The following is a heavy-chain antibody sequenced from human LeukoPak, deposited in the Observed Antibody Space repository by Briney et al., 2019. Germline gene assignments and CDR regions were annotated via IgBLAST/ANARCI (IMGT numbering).Heavy chain of an antibody. CDR2: IYYSGST. J-gene: IGHJ6*02. CDR1: GGSISSGGYY. V-gene: IGHV4-31*03. CDR3: ARLFHRISYAMDV. Sequence: SETLSLTCTVSGGSISSGGYYWSWLRQHPGKGLEWIGYIYYSGSTYYNPSLKSRVTIFVDASKNQFSLNLYSVTAADTAMYYCARLFHRISYAMDVWGQGTTVTVSS. D-gene: IGHD2-21*01.